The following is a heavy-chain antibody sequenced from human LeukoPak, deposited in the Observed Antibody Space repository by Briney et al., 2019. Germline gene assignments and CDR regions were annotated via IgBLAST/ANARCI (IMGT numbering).Heavy chain of an antibody. CDR2: IYTSGST. J-gene: IGHJ4*02. Sequence: SETLSLTCTVSGGSISSYYWSWIRQPPGKGLEWIGYIYTSGSTNYNPSLKSRVTISVDTSKNQFSLKLSSVTAADTAVYYCARQGYCSSTSCFTFDYWGQGTLVTVSS. V-gene: IGHV4-4*09. CDR1: GGSISSYY. D-gene: IGHD2-2*01. CDR3: ARQGYCSSTSCFTFDY.